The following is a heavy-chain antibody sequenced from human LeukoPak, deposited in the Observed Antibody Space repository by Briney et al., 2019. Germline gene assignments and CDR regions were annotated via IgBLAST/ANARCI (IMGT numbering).Heavy chain of an antibody. D-gene: IGHD6-6*01. J-gene: IGHJ6*02. V-gene: IGHV3-23*01. Sequence: GSLRLSCAPSGFTFSTYAMSWVRQAPGKGLEWVSAISASGSRTYYAGSVKGRFTVSRDNSKDTLYLQMNSLRAEDTAVYYCAREETYSSSHYYGMDVWGQGTTVTVSS. CDR3: AREETYSSSHYYGMDV. CDR2: ISASGSRT. CDR1: GFTFSTYA.